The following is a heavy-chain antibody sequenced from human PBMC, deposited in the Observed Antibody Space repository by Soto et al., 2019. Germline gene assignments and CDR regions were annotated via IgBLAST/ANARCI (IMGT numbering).Heavy chain of an antibody. J-gene: IGHJ6*02. Sequence: QVQLVQSGAEVKKPGSSVKVSCKASGGTFSRYAITWVRQAPGQGLEWMGGIIPIFGTANYAQKFQGRVTITADESTSTAYMELISLRSEDTAVFYSATTEMGNYYYGLDVWGQGTTVTVSS. CDR2: IIPIFGTA. D-gene: IGHD7-27*01. V-gene: IGHV1-69*12. CDR3: ATTEMGNYYYGLDV. CDR1: GGTFSRYA.